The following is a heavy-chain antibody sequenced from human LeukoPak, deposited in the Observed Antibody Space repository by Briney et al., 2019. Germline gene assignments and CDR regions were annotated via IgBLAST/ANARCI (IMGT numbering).Heavy chain of an antibody. J-gene: IGHJ6*02. Sequence: PGGSLRLSCAASGFTFSSYEVNWVRQAPGKGLEWVSYISSSGSTIYYADSVKGRFTISRDNTKNSLYLQMNSLRAEDTAVYYCARDHYYGYYYYGMDVWGQGTTVTVSS. CDR3: ARDHYYGYYYYGMDV. V-gene: IGHV3-48*03. CDR1: GFTFSSYE. CDR2: ISSSGSTI. D-gene: IGHD3-10*01.